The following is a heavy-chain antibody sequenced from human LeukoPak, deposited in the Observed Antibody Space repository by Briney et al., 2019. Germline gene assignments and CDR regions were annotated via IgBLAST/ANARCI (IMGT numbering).Heavy chain of an antibody. CDR1: GFTFNNYG. CDR3: AELGITMIGGV. V-gene: IGHV3-23*01. CDR2: ISGSGDNT. Sequence: GGSLRLSCGASGFTFNNYGMNWVRQAPGKGLEWVSAISGSGDNTYYADSVKGRFTISRDNAKNSLYLQMNSLRAEDTAVYHCAELGITMIGGVWGKGTTVTISS. J-gene: IGHJ6*04. D-gene: IGHD3-10*02.